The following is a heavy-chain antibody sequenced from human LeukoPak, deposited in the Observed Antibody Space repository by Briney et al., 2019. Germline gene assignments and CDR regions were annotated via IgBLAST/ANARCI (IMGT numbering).Heavy chain of an antibody. Sequence: PSETLSLTCAVYGGSFSGYYWSRIRQPPGKGLEWIGEINHSGSTNYNPSLKSRVTISVDTSKNQFSLKLSSVTAADTAVYYCARGLEVSAAATQGGLDYWGQGTLVTVSS. V-gene: IGHV4-34*01. J-gene: IGHJ4*02. CDR2: INHSGST. CDR3: ARGLEVSAAATQGGLDY. CDR1: GGSFSGYY. D-gene: IGHD2-2*01.